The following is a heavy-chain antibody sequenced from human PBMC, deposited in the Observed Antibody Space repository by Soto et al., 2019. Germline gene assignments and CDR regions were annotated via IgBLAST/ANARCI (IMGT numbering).Heavy chain of an antibody. CDR3: AREPPYPSYCSSTSCYGDYFDY. CDR1: GFTVSSNY. J-gene: IGHJ4*02. Sequence: GSLRLSCAASGFTVSSNYMSWVRQAPGKGLECVSVIYSGGSTYYADSVKGKLTISRYNSKNTLYLQMNSLRAEDTVVYYCAREPPYPSYCSSTSCYGDYFDYWGQGT. V-gene: IGHV3-66*01. D-gene: IGHD2-2*01. CDR2: IYSGGST.